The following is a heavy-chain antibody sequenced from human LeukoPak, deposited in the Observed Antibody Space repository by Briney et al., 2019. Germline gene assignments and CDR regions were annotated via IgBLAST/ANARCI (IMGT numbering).Heavy chain of an antibody. V-gene: IGHV3-7*01. CDR3: ARDWTSPDGINDH. Sequence: GGSLRLSCAASGFSFSNFWMTWVRQAPGKGLEWVAYMNQDGSERYYVDSVRGRFTISRDNAQNSLYLQMNSLRTDDTGVYFCARDWTSPDGINDHWGQGTLVTVSS. CDR1: GFSFSNFW. D-gene: IGHD3/OR15-3a*01. J-gene: IGHJ4*02. CDR2: MNQDGSER.